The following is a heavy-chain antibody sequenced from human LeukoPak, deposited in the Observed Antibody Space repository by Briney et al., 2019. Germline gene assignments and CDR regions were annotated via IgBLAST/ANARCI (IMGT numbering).Heavy chain of an antibody. D-gene: IGHD5-24*01. CDR2: IYHSGFT. V-gene: IGHV4-38-2*01. CDR3: ARRGDGYNPDY. Sequence: SETLSLTCAVSGYSISSGYYWGWIRQPPGKGLEWIGSIYHSGFTYYNPSLKSRVTTSVDTSKNQFSLKLSSVTAADTAVYYCARRGDGYNPDYWGQGTLVTVSS. J-gene: IGHJ4*02. CDR1: GYSISSGYY.